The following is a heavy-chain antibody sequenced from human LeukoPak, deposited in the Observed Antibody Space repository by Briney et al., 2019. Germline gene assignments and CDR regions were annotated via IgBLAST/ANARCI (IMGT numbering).Heavy chain of an antibody. J-gene: IGHJ4*02. CDR3: ARWPHPYSSGWHPLDY. CDR1: GYTFTSYA. CDR2: INAGNGNT. Sequence: ASVKVSCKASGYTFTSYAMHWVRQAPGQRLEWMGWINAGNGNTKYSQKFQGRVTITRDTSASTAYMELSSLRSEDTAVYYCARWPHPYSSGWHPLDYWGQGTLVTVSS. V-gene: IGHV1-3*01. D-gene: IGHD6-19*01.